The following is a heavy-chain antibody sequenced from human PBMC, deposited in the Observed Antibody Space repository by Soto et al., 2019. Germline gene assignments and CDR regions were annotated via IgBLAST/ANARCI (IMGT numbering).Heavy chain of an antibody. CDR2: IIPISGTA. CDR3: ARSQGSSTCLEIYYYYYYGMDV. J-gene: IGHJ6*02. V-gene: IGHV1-69*01. CDR1: GGTFSSYA. Sequence: QVQLVQSGAEVKKPGSSVKVSCKASGGTFSSYAISWVRQAPGQGLEWMGGIIPISGTANYAEKFQGRVTMTADESTSTAYMELSSLRSEDTAVYYCARSQGSSTCLEIYYYYYYGMDVWGQGTTVTVSS. D-gene: IGHD2-2*01.